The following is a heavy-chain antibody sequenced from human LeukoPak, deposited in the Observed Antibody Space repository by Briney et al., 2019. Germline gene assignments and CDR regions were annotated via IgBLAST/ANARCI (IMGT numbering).Heavy chain of an antibody. D-gene: IGHD3-22*01. J-gene: IGHJ4*02. V-gene: IGHV3-23*01. CDR3: AKERGYYDSSGYYLS. Sequence: GGSLRLSCAASGFTFSDYYMSWIRQAPGKGLEWVSAISGSGGSTYYADSVKGRFTISRDNSKNTLYLQMNSLRAEDTAVYYCAKERGYYDSSGYYLSGGQGTLVTVSS. CDR2: ISGSGGST. CDR1: GFTFSDYY.